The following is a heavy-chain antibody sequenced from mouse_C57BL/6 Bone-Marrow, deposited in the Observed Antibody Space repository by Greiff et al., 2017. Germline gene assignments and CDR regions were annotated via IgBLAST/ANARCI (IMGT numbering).Heavy chain of an antibody. J-gene: IGHJ1*03. CDR3: AYYSNFYWYFDV. CDR1: GYTFTSYW. CDR2: IHPNSGST. D-gene: IGHD2-5*01. Sequence: QVQLKQPGAELVKPGASVKLSCKASGYTFTSYWMHWVKQRPGQGLEWIGMIHPNSGSTNYNEKFKSKATLTVDKSSSTAYMQLSSLTSEDSAVYYCAYYSNFYWYFDVWGTGTTVTVSS. V-gene: IGHV1-64*01.